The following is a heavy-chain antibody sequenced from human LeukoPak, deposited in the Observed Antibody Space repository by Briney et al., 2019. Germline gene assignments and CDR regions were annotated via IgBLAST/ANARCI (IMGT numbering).Heavy chain of an antibody. Sequence: GGSLRLSCAASGFTFSSYAMSWVRQAPGKGLEWVSAIGGSGGSTYYADSVKGRFTISRDNSKNTLYLQMNSLRAGDTAVYYCAKVFDYDYVWGSYRYGPFDYWGQGTLVTVSS. V-gene: IGHV3-23*01. J-gene: IGHJ4*02. D-gene: IGHD3-16*02. CDR2: IGGSGGST. CDR1: GFTFSSYA. CDR3: AKVFDYDYVWGSYRYGPFDY.